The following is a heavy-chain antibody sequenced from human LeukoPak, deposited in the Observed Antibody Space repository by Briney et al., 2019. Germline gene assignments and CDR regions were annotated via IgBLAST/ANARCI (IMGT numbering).Heavy chain of an antibody. CDR1: GYTFTGHY. V-gene: IGHV1-2*02. D-gene: IGHD2-15*01. CDR3: ARGRYCSGGSCYFDY. CDR2: INPNSGGT. J-gene: IGHJ4*02. Sequence: ASVKVSCKASGYTFTGHYMHWVRQAPGQGLEWMGWINPNSGGTNYAQKFQGRVTMTRDTSISTAYMELSRLRSDDTAVYYCARGRYCSGGSCYFDYWGQGTLVTVSS.